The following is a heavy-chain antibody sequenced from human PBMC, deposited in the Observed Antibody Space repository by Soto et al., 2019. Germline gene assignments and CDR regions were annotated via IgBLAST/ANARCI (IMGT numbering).Heavy chain of an antibody. D-gene: IGHD3-10*01. J-gene: IGHJ4*02. CDR3: AREFHYYGSGSYYNVYYFDY. V-gene: IGHV3-48*01. Sequence: PGGSLRLSCAASGVTFSSYSMNWVRQAPGKGLVWVSYISSSSSTIYYADSVKGRFTISRDNAKNSLYLQMNSLRAEDTAVYYCAREFHYYGSGSYYNVYYFDYWGQGTLVTVSS. CDR2: ISSSSSTI. CDR1: GVTFSSYS.